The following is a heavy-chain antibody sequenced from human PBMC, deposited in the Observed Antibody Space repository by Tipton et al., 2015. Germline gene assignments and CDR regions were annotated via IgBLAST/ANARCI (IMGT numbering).Heavy chain of an antibody. CDR2: IHYSGRS. J-gene: IGHJ3*02. CDR1: GGSIRGGGHY. CDR3: ARLAVIQDVSDI. D-gene: IGHD2-21*01. Sequence: TLSLTCTVSGGSIRGGGHYWSWIRQHPGKGLEWIGYIHYSGRSYYNPSLKSRVTISVDTSKNQFSLNLSSVSAADTAVYYCARLAVIQDVSDIWGQGTMVTVSS. V-gene: IGHV4-31*03.